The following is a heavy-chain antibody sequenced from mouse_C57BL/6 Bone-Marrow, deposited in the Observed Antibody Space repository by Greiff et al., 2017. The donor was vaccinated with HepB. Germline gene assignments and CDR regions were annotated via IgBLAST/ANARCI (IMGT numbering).Heavy chain of an antibody. V-gene: IGHV5-4*03. CDR1: GFTFSSYA. D-gene: IGHD1-1*01. CDR2: ISDGGSYT. Sequence: EVKLVESGGGLVKPGGSLKLSCAASGFTFSSYAMSWVRQTPEKRLEWLATISDGGSYTYYPDNVKGRFTISRDNAKNNLYLQMSHLKSEDTAMYYCARSSLRSFAYWGQGTLVTVSA. J-gene: IGHJ3*01. CDR3: ARSSLRSFAY.